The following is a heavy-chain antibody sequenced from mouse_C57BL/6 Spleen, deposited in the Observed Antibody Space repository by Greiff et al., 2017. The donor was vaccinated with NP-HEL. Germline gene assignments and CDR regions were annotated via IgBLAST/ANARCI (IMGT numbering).Heavy chain of an antibody. CDR3: ARAYYFDY. CDR2: ISSGSSTI. CDR1: GFTFSDYG. V-gene: IGHV5-17*01. J-gene: IGHJ2*01. Sequence: EVKLMESGGGLVKPGGSLKLSCAASGFTFSDYGMHWVRQAPEKGLEWVAYISSGSSTIYYADKVKGRFTISRDNAKNTLFLQRTSLRSEDTAIYYCARAYYFDYWGQGTTLTVSS.